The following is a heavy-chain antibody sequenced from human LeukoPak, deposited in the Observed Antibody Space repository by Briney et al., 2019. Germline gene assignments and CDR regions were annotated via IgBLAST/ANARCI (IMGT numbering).Heavy chain of an antibody. CDR3: AKGTTVVTLAAFDI. CDR2: ISWNSGSI. CDR1: GFTFDDYA. V-gene: IGHV3-9*01. D-gene: IGHD4-23*01. Sequence: PGRSLRLSCAASGFTFDDYAMHWVRQAPGKGLEWVSGISWNSGSIGYADSVKGRFTISRDNAKNSLYLQMNSLRAEDTALYYCAKGTTVVTLAAFDIWGQGTMVTVSS. J-gene: IGHJ3*02.